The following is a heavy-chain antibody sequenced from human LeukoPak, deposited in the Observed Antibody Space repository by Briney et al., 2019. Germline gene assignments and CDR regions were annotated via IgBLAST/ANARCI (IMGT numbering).Heavy chain of an antibody. CDR1: EGTISSYA. V-gene: IGHV1-69*13. D-gene: IGHD2-15*01. Sequence: GASVKVSCKASEGTISSYAISWVRQAPGQGLEWMGGIIPIFGTANYAQKFQGRVTFTADESTSTAYMGLCSMRSEDTAVYFCARDLGYCSGGSRYDFDYWGQGTLVTVSS. J-gene: IGHJ4*02. CDR3: ARDLGYCSGGSRYDFDY. CDR2: IIPIFGTA.